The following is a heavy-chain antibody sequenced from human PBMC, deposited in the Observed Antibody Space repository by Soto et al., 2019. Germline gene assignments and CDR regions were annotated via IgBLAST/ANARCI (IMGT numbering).Heavy chain of an antibody. V-gene: IGHV4-38-2*01. D-gene: IGHD6-6*01. J-gene: IGHJ6*02. Sequence: SETLSLTCAVSGYSIRSGYFWGWIRQPPGKGLEWIDSMYHSGVTYYNLSLKSRVTISVDTSKNQLSLKLSSATAADTAVYYCARSMYSTSAQLYYGMDVWGQGTTVS. CDR2: MYHSGVT. CDR1: GYSIRSGYF. CDR3: ARSMYSTSAQLYYGMDV.